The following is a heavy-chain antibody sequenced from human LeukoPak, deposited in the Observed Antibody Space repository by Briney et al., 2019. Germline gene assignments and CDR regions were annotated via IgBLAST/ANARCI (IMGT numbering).Heavy chain of an antibody. CDR2: ISSSGSTI. V-gene: IGHV3-11*04. CDR3: ARDGSSSLPDAFDI. Sequence: GGSLRLSCAASGFTFSDYYMSWIRQAPGKGLEWVSYISSSGSTIYYADSVKGRFTISRDNAKNSLYLQMNSLRAEDTAVYYCARDGSSSLPDAFDIWGQGTMVTVSS. J-gene: IGHJ3*02. D-gene: IGHD3-3*01. CDR1: GFTFSDYY.